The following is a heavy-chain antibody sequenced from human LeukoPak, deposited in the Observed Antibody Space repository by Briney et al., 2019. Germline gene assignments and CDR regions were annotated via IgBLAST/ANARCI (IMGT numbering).Heavy chain of an antibody. CDR1: GGTFTSYA. Sequence: SVKLSCKPSGGTFTSYAISWVRQAPGQGLECMGRIIPILGIANYAQKFQGRVTITADKSTSTAYMELSSLRSEDTAVYYCALTVTYSGSFLRGGEYYFDYWGQGTLVTVSS. CDR3: ALTVTYSGSFLRGGEYYFDY. J-gene: IGHJ4*02. V-gene: IGHV1-69*04. CDR2: IIPILGIA. D-gene: IGHD1-26*01.